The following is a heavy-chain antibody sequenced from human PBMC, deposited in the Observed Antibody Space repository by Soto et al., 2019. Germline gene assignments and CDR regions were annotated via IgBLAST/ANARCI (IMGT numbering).Heavy chain of an antibody. J-gene: IGHJ4*02. V-gene: IGHV3-30-3*01. CDR1: GFTFSSYA. D-gene: IGHD1-1*01. CDR2: ISYDGSNK. CDR3: ARGSMLEPPYLSYFDY. Sequence: GGSLRLSCAASGFTFSSYAMHWVRQAPGKGLEWVAVISYDGSNKYYADSVKGRFTISRDNSKNTLYLQMNSLRAEDTAVYYCARGSMLEPPYLSYFDYWGQGTLVTVSS.